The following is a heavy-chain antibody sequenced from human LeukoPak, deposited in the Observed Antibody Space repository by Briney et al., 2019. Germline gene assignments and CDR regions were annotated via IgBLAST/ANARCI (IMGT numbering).Heavy chain of an antibody. CDR2: MRRDGNEI. Sequence: GGSLRLSCAASGFTFSDYWMHWVRQAPGKGLEWVANMRRDGNEIYYLDSVRGRFTISRDNAKNSLYLQMNSLRAEDTAVHYCARGAYYYEDWGQGTLVTVSS. CDR1: GFTFSDYW. V-gene: IGHV3-7*01. CDR3: ARGAYYYED. D-gene: IGHD3-22*01. J-gene: IGHJ4*02.